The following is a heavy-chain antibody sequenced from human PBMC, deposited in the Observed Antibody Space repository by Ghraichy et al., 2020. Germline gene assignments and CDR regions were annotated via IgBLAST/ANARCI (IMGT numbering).Heavy chain of an antibody. Sequence: SVKVSCKASGGTFSSYAISWVRQVPGQGLEWMGGIIPIFGTANYAQKFQGRVTITADKSTSTAYMELSSLRSEDTAVYYCAEYYGSGSYGLIGSSWFHYGMDVWGQGTTVTVSS. CDR1: GGTFSSYA. CDR3: AEYYGSGSYGLIGSSWFHYGMDV. CDR2: IIPIFGTA. D-gene: IGHD3-10*01. V-gene: IGHV1-69*06. J-gene: IGHJ6*02.